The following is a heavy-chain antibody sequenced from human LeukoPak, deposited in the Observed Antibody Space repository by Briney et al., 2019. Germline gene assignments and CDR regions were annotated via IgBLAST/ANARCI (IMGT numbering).Heavy chain of an antibody. CDR2: ISYDGSNK. CDR3: ARDAKAVAIFDY. Sequence: GGSLRLSCAASGFTFSSYAMHWVRQAPGKGLEWVAVISYDGSNKYYADSVKGRFTTSRDISKNTLYLQMNSLRAEDTAVFYCARDAKAVAIFDYWGQGTLVTVSS. D-gene: IGHD6-19*01. J-gene: IGHJ4*02. CDR1: GFTFSSYA. V-gene: IGHV3-30*04.